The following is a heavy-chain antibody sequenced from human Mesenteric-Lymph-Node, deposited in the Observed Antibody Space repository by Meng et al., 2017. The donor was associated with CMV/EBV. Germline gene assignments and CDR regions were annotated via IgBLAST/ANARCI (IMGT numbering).Heavy chain of an antibody. CDR2: IYNTGST. V-gene: IGHV3-53*01. D-gene: IGHD2-8*01. CDR1: EFTVSYNY. J-gene: IGHJ5*02. CDR3: ARDHGNGWFDP. Sequence: ETLSLTCAASEFTVSYNYMNWVRQAPGKRLEWVSLIYNTGSTYYADSVKGRFTISRDNSKNTVYLQMNSLRAEDTAVYYCARDHGNGWFDPWGQGTLVTVSS.